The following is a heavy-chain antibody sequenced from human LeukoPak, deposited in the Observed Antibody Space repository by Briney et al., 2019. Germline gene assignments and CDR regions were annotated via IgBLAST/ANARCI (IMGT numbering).Heavy chain of an antibody. CDR2: IYYSATH. Sequence: VRQXPXKGLEWLGYIYYSATHNYNPSLKSPVTISVDTSKHQFSLKLSSVTAADTAVYYCARLNDYYYGMDVWGHGTTVTVSS. J-gene: IGHJ6*02. CDR3: ARLNDYYYGMDV. V-gene: IGHV4-59*08.